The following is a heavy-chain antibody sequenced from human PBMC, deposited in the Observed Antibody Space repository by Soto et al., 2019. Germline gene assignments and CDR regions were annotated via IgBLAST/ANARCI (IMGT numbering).Heavy chain of an antibody. CDR3: ARGLWERVRGVIGMDV. V-gene: IGHV4-34*01. D-gene: IGHD3-10*01. Sequence: PSETLSLTCAVYGGSFSGYYWSWIRQPPGKGLEWIGEINHSGSTNYNPSLKSRVTISVDTSKNQFSLKLSSVTAADTAVYYCARGLWERVRGVIGMDVRGQGTTVTVSS. J-gene: IGHJ6*01. CDR2: INHSGST. CDR1: GGSFSGYY.